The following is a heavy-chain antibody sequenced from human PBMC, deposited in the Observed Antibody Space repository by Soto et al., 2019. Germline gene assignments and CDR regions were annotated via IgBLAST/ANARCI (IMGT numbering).Heavy chain of an antibody. CDR2: ISSSSSYI. CDR3: ARAAPLTPGFDP. D-gene: IGHD2-2*01. J-gene: IGHJ5*02. Sequence: GVFQRHCCAASGVSVSSYGVNWVRKAPGKGLEWVSSISSSSSYIYYADSVKGRFTISRDNAKNSLYLQMNSLRAEDTAVYYCARAAPLTPGFDPWGQGTLVTVSS. CDR1: GVSVSSYG. V-gene: IGHV3-21*01.